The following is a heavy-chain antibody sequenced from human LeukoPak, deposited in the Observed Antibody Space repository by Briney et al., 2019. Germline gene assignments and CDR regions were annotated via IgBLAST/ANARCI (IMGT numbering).Heavy chain of an antibody. D-gene: IGHD3-22*01. CDR1: GFTFNTYS. CDR2: IDSSGGYM. Sequence: PGGSLRLSCEASGFTFNTYSMNWARQAPGKGLEWVSSIDSSGGYMFYADSVKGRFIISRDNAKDSLYLQMNSLRAEDTALYYCARDASAYYYDSSGYYLWFDPWGQGTLVTVSS. CDR3: ARDASAYYYDSSGYYLWFDP. J-gene: IGHJ5*02. V-gene: IGHV3-21*04.